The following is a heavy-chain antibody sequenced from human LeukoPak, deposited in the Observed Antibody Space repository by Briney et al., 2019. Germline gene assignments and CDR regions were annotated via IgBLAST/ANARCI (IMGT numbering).Heavy chain of an antibody. CDR2: ISYRGST. J-gene: IGHJ3*02. V-gene: IGHV4-59*01. CDR3: ARPYNSDYRGAFDI. D-gene: IGHD6-19*01. Sequence: SETLSLTCAVYGGSFSGDYWTWIRQPPGKGRECIGYISYRGSTSYNPSLNSRVSISLDTSKNQLSLRLNSVTAEDTAVYYCARPYNSDYRGAFDIWGQGTMVTVSS. CDR1: GGSFSGDY.